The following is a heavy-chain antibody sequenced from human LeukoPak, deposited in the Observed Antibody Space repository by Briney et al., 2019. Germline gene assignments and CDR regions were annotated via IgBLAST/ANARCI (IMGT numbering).Heavy chain of an antibody. D-gene: IGHD7-27*01. Sequence: ASVKVSCKASGYTFTSYDFNWVRQATGQRHEWMGWMSPNSGDTGYAQKFQDRVTMTRNTSISTAYLELSSLRPDDTAVYYCARGPPNWGYDYWGPGTLVTVSS. CDR1: GYTFTSYD. CDR3: ARGPPNWGYDY. J-gene: IGHJ4*02. V-gene: IGHV1-8*01. CDR2: MSPNSGDT.